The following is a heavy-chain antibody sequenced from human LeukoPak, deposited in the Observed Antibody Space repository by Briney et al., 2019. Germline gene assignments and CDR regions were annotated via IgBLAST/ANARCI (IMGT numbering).Heavy chain of an antibody. Sequence: GGSLRLSCAASGFTFSSHWMHWVRHVPGKGLVWVSRIHPDGSTTTYADSVKGRFTISRDNAKNTPHLQMNSLRAEDTAVYYCARDRALYGTGPHFGDWGQGIQVTVSS. CDR2: IHPDGSTT. CDR1: GFTFSSHW. V-gene: IGHV3-74*01. J-gene: IGHJ4*02. D-gene: IGHD3-16*01. CDR3: ARDRALYGTGPHFGD.